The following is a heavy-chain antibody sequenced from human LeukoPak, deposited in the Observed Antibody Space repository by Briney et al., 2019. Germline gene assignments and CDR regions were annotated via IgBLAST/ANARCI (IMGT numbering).Heavy chain of an antibody. J-gene: IGHJ4*02. Sequence: GGSLRLSCAASGFTFSSYWMSWVRQAPGKGLEWVANIKQDGSEKYYVDSVKGRFTISRDNAKNSLYLQMNSLRAEDTAVYYCVISKGPGLAAYWGQGTLVTVSS. V-gene: IGHV3-7*01. CDR1: GFTFSSYW. CDR3: VISKGPGLAAY. D-gene: IGHD6-13*01. CDR2: IKQDGSEK.